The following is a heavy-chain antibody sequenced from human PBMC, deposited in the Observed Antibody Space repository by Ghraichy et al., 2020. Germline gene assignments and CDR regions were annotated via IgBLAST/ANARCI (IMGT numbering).Heavy chain of an antibody. D-gene: IGHD3-22*01. CDR1: GGSLNNYY. CDR3: ARFTKYYDSIIHYLDY. CDR2: IYYSGKT. V-gene: IGHV4-59*01. Sequence: SQTLSLTCTVSGGSLNNYYWSWIRQPPGKGLEYIGYIYYSGKTNYSPSLKSRLTISVDTSKNQLSLRLTSVTAADTAVYYCARFTKYYDSIIHYLDYWGQGTLVTVSS. J-gene: IGHJ4*02.